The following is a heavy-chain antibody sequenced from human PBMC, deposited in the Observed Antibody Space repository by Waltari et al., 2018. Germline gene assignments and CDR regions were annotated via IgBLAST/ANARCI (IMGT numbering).Heavy chain of an antibody. V-gene: IGHV4-38-2*01. CDR2: IYQSGST. CDR3: ARIKQWLGFDY. Sequence: QMQLQESGPGLVKPSETLSLTCSVSGFSISSGYYWGWIRQPPGKGLEWIGTIYQSGSTYYNPALKSRVTISVDTSKNQFSLKLSSVTAADTAVFYCARIKQWLGFDYWGQGTLVTVSS. D-gene: IGHD6-19*01. CDR1: GFSISSGYY. J-gene: IGHJ4*02.